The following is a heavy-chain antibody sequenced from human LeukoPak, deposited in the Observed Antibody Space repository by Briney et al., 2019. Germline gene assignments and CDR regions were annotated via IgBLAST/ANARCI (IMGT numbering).Heavy chain of an antibody. Sequence: GGSLRLSCAASGFTFSRYGMHWVRQAPGKGLEWVAFIRYDGSNKYYADSVKGRFTISRDNSKNTLYLQMNSLRAEDTAVYYCTKDSREYSSGWYNFPFDYWGQGTLVTVSS. V-gene: IGHV3-30*02. D-gene: IGHD6-19*01. CDR2: IRYDGSNK. J-gene: IGHJ4*02. CDR3: TKDSREYSSGWYNFPFDY. CDR1: GFTFSRYG.